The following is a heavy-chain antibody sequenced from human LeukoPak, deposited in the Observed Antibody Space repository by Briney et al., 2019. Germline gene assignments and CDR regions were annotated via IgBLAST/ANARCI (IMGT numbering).Heavy chain of an antibody. CDR3: ARGGGHCTSNSCSSLPLDY. V-gene: IGHV3-11*01. D-gene: IGHD2-2*01. CDR1: GILISDYY. CDR2: LSAISSTI. Sequence: GGSLRLYCAASGILISDYYLTWIRGAPGTGLDSFSYLSAISSTIYYADSVKGRFTISRDNAKKSLYLQMNSLGADDTAVYYCARGGGHCTSNSCSSLPLDYWGQGVLVTVS. J-gene: IGHJ4*02.